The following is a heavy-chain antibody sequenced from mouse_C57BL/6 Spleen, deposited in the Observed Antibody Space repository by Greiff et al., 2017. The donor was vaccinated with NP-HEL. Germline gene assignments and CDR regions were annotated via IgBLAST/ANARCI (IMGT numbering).Heavy chain of an antibody. CDR1: GYTFTSYW. CDR3: ARPDYYDEDY. D-gene: IGHD1-1*01. V-gene: IGHV1-55*01. Sequence: QVQLQQPGAELVKPGASVKMSCKASGYTFTSYWITWVKQRPGQGLEWIGDIYPGSGSTNSHEKFKSKATLTVDTSSSTAYMQLSSLTSEDSAVYFCARPDYYDEDYWGQGTTLTVSS. J-gene: IGHJ2*01. CDR2: IYPGSGST.